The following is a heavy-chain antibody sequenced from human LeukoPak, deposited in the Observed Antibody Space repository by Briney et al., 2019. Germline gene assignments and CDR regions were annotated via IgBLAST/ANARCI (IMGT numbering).Heavy chain of an antibody. V-gene: IGHV3-30*04. J-gene: IGHJ4*02. CDR2: ISYDGSNK. CDR1: GFTFSSYA. Sequence: GGSLRLSCAASGFTFSSYAMHWVRQAPGKGLEWVAVISYDGSNKYYADSVKGRFTISRDNSKNTLYLQMNSLRAEDTAVYYCARELGTTPDYFDYWGQGTLVTVSS. CDR3: ARELGTTPDYFDY. D-gene: IGHD4-11*01.